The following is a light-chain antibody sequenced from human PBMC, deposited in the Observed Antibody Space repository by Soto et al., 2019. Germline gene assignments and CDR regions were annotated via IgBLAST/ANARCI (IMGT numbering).Light chain of an antibody. Sequence: QSVLTQPPSASGTPGQTIAISCSGGSSNIGSHTVNWYQQVPGTAPRLLIYSNTQRHSGVPDRFSGSKSGTSASLAISGLQSEYEGDYYCAAWDDSLNGVVFGGGTKVTVL. J-gene: IGLJ2*01. CDR2: SNT. CDR3: AAWDDSLNGVV. CDR1: SSNIGSHT. V-gene: IGLV1-44*01.